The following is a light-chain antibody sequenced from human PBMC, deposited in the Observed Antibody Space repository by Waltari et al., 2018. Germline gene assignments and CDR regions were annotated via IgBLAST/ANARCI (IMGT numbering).Light chain of an antibody. Sequence: QSVLTQPPSASGAPGQRVTISCSGSSSNVGHNVVNRYQQIPGTAPKLLIYRNDQRPSGVPDRFSGSKSGTSASLAISGLQSEDEGDYYCASWDDSPNGRWVFGGGTKLTVL. CDR3: ASWDDSPNGRWV. CDR1: SSNVGHNV. CDR2: RND. J-gene: IGLJ3*02. V-gene: IGLV1-44*01.